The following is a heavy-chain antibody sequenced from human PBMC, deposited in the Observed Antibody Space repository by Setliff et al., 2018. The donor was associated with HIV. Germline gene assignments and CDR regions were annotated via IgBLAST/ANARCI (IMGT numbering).Heavy chain of an antibody. V-gene: IGHV4-39*07. CDR1: GDSISNNKYY. J-gene: IGHJ4*02. D-gene: IGHD3-10*01. Sequence: PSETLSLTCSVSGDSISNNKYYWSWIRQPPGKGLEWTGSIYHDGKTYYNPSLKSRLTISVDTPKNQFSLKLSSVTAADTAVYYCARELLRSWDGSENSYKPYYFDYWGQGTLVTVSS. CDR2: IYHDGKT. CDR3: ARELLRSWDGSENSYKPYYFDY.